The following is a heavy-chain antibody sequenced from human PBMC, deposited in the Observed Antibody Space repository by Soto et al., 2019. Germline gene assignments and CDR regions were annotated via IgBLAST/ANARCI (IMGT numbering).Heavy chain of an antibody. V-gene: IGHV4-28*03. J-gene: IGHJ4*02. CDR3: ASDSRTKNGHIDY. CDR2: IYYTGTT. CDR1: GYAVTTYNL. Sequence: SDTLSVTCAIPGYAVTTYNLCCLVRQPPGKGLEWIGYIYYTGTTYYNLSLKSRVSMSIDTATDQFSLNMGSVTAADTAVYYCASDSRTKNGHIDYWGQGILVNVSS. D-gene: IGHD2-8*01.